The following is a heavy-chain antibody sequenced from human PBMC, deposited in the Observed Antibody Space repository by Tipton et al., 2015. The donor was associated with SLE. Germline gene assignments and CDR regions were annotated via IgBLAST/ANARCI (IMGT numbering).Heavy chain of an antibody. V-gene: IGHV4-61*02. Sequence: TLSLTCTVSGGSISSGSYYWSWIRQPAGKGLEWIGRIYTSGGTNYNPSLKSRVTISVDTSKNQFSLKLSSVTAADTAVYYCARDPPLIVGATPYYYYMDVWGKGTTVTVSS. D-gene: IGHD1-26*01. CDR2: IYTSGGT. CDR3: ARDPPLIVGATPYYYYMDV. CDR1: GGSISSGSYY. J-gene: IGHJ6*03.